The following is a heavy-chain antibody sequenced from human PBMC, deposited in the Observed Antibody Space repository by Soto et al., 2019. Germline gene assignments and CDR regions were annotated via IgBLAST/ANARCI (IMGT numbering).Heavy chain of an antibody. CDR1: GGTFSSYT. V-gene: IGHV1-69*04. D-gene: IGHD2-15*01. Sequence: ASVKVSCKASGGTFSSYTISWVRQAPGQGLEWMGRIIPILGIANYAQKFQGRVTITTDKSTSTAYMELTTLRSEDTAVYFCARDPGAASFDFWAQGTLVTVSS. J-gene: IGHJ4*02. CDR2: IIPILGIA. CDR3: ARDPGAASFDF.